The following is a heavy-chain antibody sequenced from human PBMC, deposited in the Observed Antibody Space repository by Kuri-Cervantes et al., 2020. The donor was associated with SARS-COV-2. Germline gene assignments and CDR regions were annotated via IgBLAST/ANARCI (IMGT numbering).Heavy chain of an antibody. Sequence: GESLKISCVASGFTFSSYAMHWVRQAPGKGLEWVAVISYEGSNKYYADSVKGRFTISRDNSKNTLYLQMNSLRAEDTAVYYCAREGDIVVVHDAFDIWGQGTMVTVSS. J-gene: IGHJ3*02. CDR1: GFTFSSYA. CDR3: AREGDIVVVHDAFDI. CDR2: ISYEGSNK. D-gene: IGHD2-2*01. V-gene: IGHV3-30-3*01.